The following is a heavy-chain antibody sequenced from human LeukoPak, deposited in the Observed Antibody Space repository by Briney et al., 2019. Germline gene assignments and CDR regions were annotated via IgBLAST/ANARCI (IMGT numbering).Heavy chain of an antibody. CDR3: ARRRAVAGVNWFDH. Sequence: GASVKVSCKASGYTFISYGISWVRQAPGQGLEWMGWISSHNGYTKYAQKFQGRVTMTTDTSMSTAYMELGSLRSDDTAVYYCARRRAVAGVNWFDHWGQGTLVTVSS. CDR2: ISSHNGYT. V-gene: IGHV1-18*01. J-gene: IGHJ5*02. D-gene: IGHD6-19*01. CDR1: GYTFISYG.